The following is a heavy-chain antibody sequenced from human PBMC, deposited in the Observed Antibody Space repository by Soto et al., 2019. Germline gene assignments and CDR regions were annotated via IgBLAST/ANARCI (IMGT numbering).Heavy chain of an antibody. J-gene: IGHJ6*02. CDR1: GFTFSSYG. CDR2: ISSDGSSE. CDR3: AKSTGVVVAAATSRGVYYHGSDV. D-gene: IGHD2-2*01. Sequence: GGSLRLSCGASGFTFSSYGMHWVRQAPGKGLEWVALISSDGSSEFYADSVKGRFTISRDNSKDTLYLQMNSLRPEDTAVYYCAKSTGVVVAAATSRGVYYHGSDVWGQGTRLAVSS. V-gene: IGHV3-30*18.